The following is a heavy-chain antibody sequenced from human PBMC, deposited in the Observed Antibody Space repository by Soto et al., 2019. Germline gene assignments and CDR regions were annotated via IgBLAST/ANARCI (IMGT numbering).Heavy chain of an antibody. V-gene: IGHV1-2*02. CDR2: INPNSGGT. CDR1: GYTFSGFY. CDR3: ASAAVTGTAGLDF. D-gene: IGHD6-19*01. J-gene: IGHJ4*02. Sequence: QVLLLQSGAEVKKPGASVKVSCKASGYTFSGFYMHWVRQAPGQGLEWMGWINPNSGGTKSAEKFQGSVTMTRDTSISTAYKELSRLTSDDTAVYYCASAAVTGTAGLDFWGQGTQVTVSS.